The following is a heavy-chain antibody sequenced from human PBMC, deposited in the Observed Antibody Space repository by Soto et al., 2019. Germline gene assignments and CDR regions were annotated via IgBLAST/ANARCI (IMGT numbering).Heavy chain of an antibody. V-gene: IGHV3-66*01. D-gene: IGHD4-17*01. Sequence: EVQLVESGGGLVQPGGSLRLSCAASGFTVSSNYMSWVRQAPGKGLEWVSVIYSGGSTYYADSVKGRFTISRDNSKNTLYLQMNSLRAEDTAVYYCARVFDYGLNWYFDLWGRGTLVTVSS. CDR3: ARVFDYGLNWYFDL. CDR2: IYSGGST. J-gene: IGHJ2*01. CDR1: GFTVSSNY.